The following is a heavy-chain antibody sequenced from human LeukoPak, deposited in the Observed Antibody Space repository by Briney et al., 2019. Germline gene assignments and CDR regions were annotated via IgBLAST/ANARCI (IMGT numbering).Heavy chain of an antibody. D-gene: IGHD6-13*01. Sequence: GESLKISCKGSGYSFTNYWITWVRQLPGRGLEWMGRIDPTDSYANYSPSLQGHVTISADKSINTAYLQWSSLKASDTAIYYCARHQGGLGVGRTAAVEDYWGQGTLVTVSS. V-gene: IGHV5-10-1*01. CDR1: GYSFTNYW. CDR2: IDPTDSYA. J-gene: IGHJ4*02. CDR3: ARHQGGLGVGRTAAVEDY.